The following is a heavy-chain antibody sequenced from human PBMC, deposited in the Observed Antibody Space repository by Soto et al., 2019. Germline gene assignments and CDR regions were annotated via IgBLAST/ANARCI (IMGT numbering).Heavy chain of an antibody. CDR3: ARVGEWRITAHFDY. J-gene: IGHJ4*02. Sequence: PGGSLRLSCAASGFTVSSNYMSWVRQAPGKGLEWVSVIYSGGSTYYADSVKGRFTISRDNSKNTLYLQMNSLRAEDTAVYYCARVGEWRITAHFDYWGREPWSPSPQ. CDR2: IYSGGST. CDR1: GFTVSSNY. V-gene: IGHV3-66*01. D-gene: IGHD3-3*01.